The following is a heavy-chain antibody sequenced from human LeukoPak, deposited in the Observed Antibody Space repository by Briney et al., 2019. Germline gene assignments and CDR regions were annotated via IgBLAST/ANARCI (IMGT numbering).Heavy chain of an antibody. V-gene: IGHV1-24*01. CDR2: FDPEDGET. Sequence: ASVKVSSKVSGYTLTELSMHWVRQAPGKGLEWMGGFDPEDGETIYAQKFQGRVTMTEDTSTDTAYMELSSLRSEDTAVYYCATAVLSMTGLDYFDYWGQGTLVTVSS. J-gene: IGHJ4*02. CDR1: GYTLTELS. CDR3: ATAVLSMTGLDYFDY. D-gene: IGHD2/OR15-2a*01.